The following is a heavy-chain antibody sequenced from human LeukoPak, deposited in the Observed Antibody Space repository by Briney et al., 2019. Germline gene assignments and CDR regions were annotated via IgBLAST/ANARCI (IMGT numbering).Heavy chain of an antibody. CDR3: ARLVATSPRFDY. CDR2: IYYSGST. CDR1: GGSISSSSYY. D-gene: IGHD5-12*01. Sequence: SETLSLTCTVSGGSISSSSYYWGWIRQPPGKGLEWLGRIYYSGSTYYNPSLKSRVTISVDTSKNQFSLKLSSVTAADTAVYYCARLVATSPRFDYWGQGTLVTVSS. J-gene: IGHJ4*02. V-gene: IGHV4-39*01.